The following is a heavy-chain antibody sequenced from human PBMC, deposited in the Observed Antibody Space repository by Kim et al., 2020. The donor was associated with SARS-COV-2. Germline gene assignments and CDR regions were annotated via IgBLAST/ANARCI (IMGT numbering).Heavy chain of an antibody. CDR1: GFSLSTSGMC. J-gene: IGHJ6*02. Sequence: SGPTLVNPTQTLTLTCTFSGFSLSTSGMCVSWIRQPPGKALEWLARIDWDDDKYYSTSLKTRLTISKDTSKNQVVLTMTNMDPVDTATYYCARILSSYDILIGNYYYYYGMDVWGQGTTVTVSS. V-gene: IGHV2-70*11. D-gene: IGHD3-9*01. CDR2: IDWDDDK. CDR3: ARILSSYDILIGNYYYYYGMDV.